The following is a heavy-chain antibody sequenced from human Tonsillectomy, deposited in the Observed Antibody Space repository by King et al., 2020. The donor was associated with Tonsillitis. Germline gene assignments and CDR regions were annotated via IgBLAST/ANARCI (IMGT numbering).Heavy chain of an antibody. V-gene: IGHV3-49*04. CDR2: IRSKTYGGTT. Sequence: VQLVESGGGLVQPGRSLRLSCTASGFTFGDYAMSWVRQAPGKGLEWVGFIRSKTYGGTTEYAASVKGRFTISRDDSKSIAYLQMNSLKTEDTAVYYCTRDEPPYCSDGSCTRPSHYGRDVWGQGTTVTVSS. CDR3: TRDEPPYCSDGSCTRPSHYGRDV. J-gene: IGHJ6*02. D-gene: IGHD2-15*01. CDR1: GFTFGDYA.